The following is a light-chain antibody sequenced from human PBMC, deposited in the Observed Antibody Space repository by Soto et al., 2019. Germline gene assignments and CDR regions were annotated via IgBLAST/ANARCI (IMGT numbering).Light chain of an antibody. CDR3: QSSYIFPYT. CDR1: QSLSSS. V-gene: IGKV1-39*01. CDR2: AAS. Sequence: DIQMTQSPPSLSASVGDRVTITCRASQSLSSSLNWYQQKPGKAPKLLIYAASSLQSGVPSRFSGSGSATDFTLTISNLQPEALATYYCQSSYIFPYTFGQGTKVDIK. J-gene: IGKJ2*01.